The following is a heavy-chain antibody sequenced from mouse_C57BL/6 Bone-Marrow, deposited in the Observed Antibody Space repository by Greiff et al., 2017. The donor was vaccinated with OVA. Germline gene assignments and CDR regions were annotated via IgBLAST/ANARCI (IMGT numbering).Heavy chain of an antibody. J-gene: IGHJ1*03. Sequence: VKLQESGAELARPGASVKLSCKASGYTFTSYGISWVKQRTGQGLEWIGEIYPRSGNTYYNEKFKGKATLTADKSSSTAYMELRSLTSEDSAVYFCARRLRYWYFDVWGTGTTVTVSS. V-gene: IGHV1-81*01. CDR3: ARRLRYWYFDV. D-gene: IGHD1-1*01. CDR1: GYTFTSYG. CDR2: IYPRSGNT.